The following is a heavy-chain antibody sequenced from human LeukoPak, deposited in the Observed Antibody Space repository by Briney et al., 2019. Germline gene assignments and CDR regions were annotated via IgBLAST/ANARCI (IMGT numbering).Heavy chain of an antibody. V-gene: IGHV3-21*01. CDR2: ISSSSYI. CDR3: ARHVVAVGFDY. D-gene: IGHD3-22*01. Sequence: GESLRLSCAASGFTFSSYSMNWVRQAPGKGLEWVSSISSSSYIYYADSVKGRFTISRDNAKNSLYLQMNSLRAEDTAVYYCARHVVAVGFDYWGQGTLVTVSS. J-gene: IGHJ4*02. CDR1: GFTFSSYS.